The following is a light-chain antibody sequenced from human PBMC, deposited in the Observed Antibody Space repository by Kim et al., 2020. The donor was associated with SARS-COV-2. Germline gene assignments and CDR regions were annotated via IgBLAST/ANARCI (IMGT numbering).Light chain of an antibody. CDR3: QQYKNWPPYT. J-gene: IGKJ2*01. CDR1: QSVSRH. CDR2: GAS. V-gene: IGKV3-15*01. Sequence: EILMTQSPATLSVSPGERATLSCRASQSVSRHLAWYQQKPGQAPRLLIYGASTRATGIPARFSGSGSGTEFTLTISSLQSEDFAVYYCQQYKNWPPYTFGQGTKLEI.